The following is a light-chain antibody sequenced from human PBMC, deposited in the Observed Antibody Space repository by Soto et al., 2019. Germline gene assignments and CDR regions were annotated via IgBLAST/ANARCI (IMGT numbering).Light chain of an antibody. Sequence: EIVMTQSPVTLSVSPGERATLSCRASQSVDSYLAWYQQKVGQAPRLLIYGASTRANVIPARFRGSGSGTEFTLTISSLQSEDFAVYYCQQYGSSQLTFGGGTKVDIK. CDR2: GAS. V-gene: IGKV3D-15*01. CDR1: QSVDSY. J-gene: IGKJ4*01. CDR3: QQYGSSQLT.